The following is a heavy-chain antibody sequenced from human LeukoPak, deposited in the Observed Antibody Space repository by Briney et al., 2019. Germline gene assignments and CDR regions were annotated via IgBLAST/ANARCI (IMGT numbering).Heavy chain of an antibody. D-gene: IGHD3-10*01. Sequence: SETLSLTCTVSGGSISSYYWSWIRQPPGKGLEWIGYIYYSGSTNYNPSLKSRVTVSVDTSKNQFSLKLSSVTAADTAVYYCARQRYYYGSGSYSAPFDYWGQGTLVTVSS. CDR3: ARQRYYYGSGSYSAPFDY. J-gene: IGHJ4*02. CDR2: IYYSGST. V-gene: IGHV4-59*08. CDR1: GGSISSYY.